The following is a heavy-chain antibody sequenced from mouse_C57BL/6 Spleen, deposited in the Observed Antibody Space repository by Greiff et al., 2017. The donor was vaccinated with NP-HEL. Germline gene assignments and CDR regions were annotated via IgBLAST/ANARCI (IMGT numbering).Heavy chain of an antibody. V-gene: IGHV6-3*01. J-gene: IGHJ1*03. CDR3: TDYYGSSYNWYFDV. CDR2: IRLKSDNYAT. CDR1: GFTFSNYW. Sequence: EVKLVESGGGLVQPGGSMKLSCVASGFTFSNYWMNWVRQSPEKGLEWVAQIRLKSDNYATHYAESVKGRFTISRDDSKSSVYLLMNNLRAEDTGIYYCTDYYGSSYNWYFDVWGTGTTVTVSS. D-gene: IGHD1-1*01.